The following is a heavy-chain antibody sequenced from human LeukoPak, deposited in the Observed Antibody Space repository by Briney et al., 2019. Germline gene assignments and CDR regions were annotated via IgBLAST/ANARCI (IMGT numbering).Heavy chain of an antibody. J-gene: IGHJ4*02. CDR3: ARHSSSSWSYFDF. CDR1: GGSISNSY. V-gene: IGHV4-59*08. D-gene: IGHD6-13*01. Sequence: SETLSLTCTVSGGSISNSYWSWIRHPPGKGLEWIGYIYYSGGTIYNPSLKSRVTILVDTSRNQFSLNLISVTAADTAVYYCARHSSSSWSYFDFWGQGSLVTVSS. CDR2: IYYSGGT.